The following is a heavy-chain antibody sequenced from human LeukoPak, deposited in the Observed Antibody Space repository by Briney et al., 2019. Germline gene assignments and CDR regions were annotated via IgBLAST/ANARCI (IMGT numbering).Heavy chain of an antibody. CDR3: ARWDRYSSGWYYFDY. V-gene: IGHV4-39*07. D-gene: IGHD6-19*01. CDR1: GGSISLSYYY. CDR2: VYYSGTT. Sequence: SETLSLTCSVSGGSISLSYYYWGWIRQPPGKALEWIGSVYYSGTTTYNPSLKSRVTISVDMSKNHFSLRLSSVTAADTAMYYCARWDRYSSGWYYFDYWGQGTLVTVSS. J-gene: IGHJ4*02.